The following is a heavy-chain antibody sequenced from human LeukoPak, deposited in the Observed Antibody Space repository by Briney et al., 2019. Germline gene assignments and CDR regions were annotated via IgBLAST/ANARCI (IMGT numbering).Heavy chain of an antibody. CDR2: ISWNSGSI. V-gene: IGHV3-9*03. D-gene: IGHD3-22*01. J-gene: IGHJ3*02. Sequence: GRSLRLSCAASGFTFDDYAMHWVRQAPGKGLEWVSGISWNSGSIGYADSVKGRFTISRDNAKNSLYLQMNSLRAEDMALYYCAKGIGYYYDSSGAFDIWDQGTMVTVSS. CDR3: AKGIGYYYDSSGAFDI. CDR1: GFTFDDYA.